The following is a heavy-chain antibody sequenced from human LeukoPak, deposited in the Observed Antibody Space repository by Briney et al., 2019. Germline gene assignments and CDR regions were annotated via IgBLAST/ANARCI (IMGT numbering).Heavy chain of an antibody. CDR1: GFTFSSYG. D-gene: IGHD3-22*01. CDR2: IWYDGSNI. CDR3: ASALDYYDTRDIDY. J-gene: IGHJ4*02. Sequence: PGGSLRLSCAASGFTFSSYGMHWVRQAPGKGLEWVAVIWYDGSNIYYANSVKGRFTISRDNSKNTLYLQMNSLRAEDTAVYYCASALDYYDTRDIDYWGQGTLVTVSS. V-gene: IGHV3-33*01.